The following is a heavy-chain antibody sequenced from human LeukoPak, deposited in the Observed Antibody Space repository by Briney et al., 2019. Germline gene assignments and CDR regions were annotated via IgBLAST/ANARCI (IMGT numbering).Heavy chain of an antibody. Sequence: SETLSLTCTVSGGSISRYYWSWIRQPPGKGLEWIGEINHSGSTNYNPSLKSRVTISVDTSKNQFSLKLSSVTAADTAVYYCARGRFDYWGQGTLVTVSS. J-gene: IGHJ4*02. V-gene: IGHV4-34*01. CDR1: GGSISRYY. CDR2: INHSGST. CDR3: ARGRFDY.